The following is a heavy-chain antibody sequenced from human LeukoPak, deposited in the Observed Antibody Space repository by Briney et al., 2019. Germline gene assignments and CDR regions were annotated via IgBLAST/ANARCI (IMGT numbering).Heavy chain of an antibody. V-gene: IGHV3-21*01. CDR2: ISSSSSFR. CDR1: GFNFSSYS. Sequence: GGSLRLSCAASGFNFSSYSMNWVRQAPGKGLEWVSSISSSSSFRYYADSVKGRFTISRDNAKNSLYLQTNRLRAEDTAVYYCARESSGYFYWGQGTLVTVSS. CDR3: ARESSGYFY. J-gene: IGHJ4*02. D-gene: IGHD3-22*01.